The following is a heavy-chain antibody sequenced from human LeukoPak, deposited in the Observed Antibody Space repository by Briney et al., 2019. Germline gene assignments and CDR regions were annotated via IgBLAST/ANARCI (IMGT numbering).Heavy chain of an antibody. D-gene: IGHD6-13*01. J-gene: IGHJ4*02. CDR1: GYTFTSYY. CDR2: INPSGGST. V-gene: IGHV1-46*01. CDR3: ARAPPKIIAAAGVFEY. Sequence: ASVKVSCKASGYTFTSYYIHWVRQAPGQGLEWMGIINPSGGSTSYAQKFQGRVTMTRDTSTSTVYMELSSLTSEDTAVYYCARAPPKIIAAAGVFEYWGQGTLVTVSS.